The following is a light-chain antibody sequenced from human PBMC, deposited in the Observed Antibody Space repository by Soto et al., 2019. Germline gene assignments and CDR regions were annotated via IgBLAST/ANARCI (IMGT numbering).Light chain of an antibody. Sequence: EVLLTQSPATLSLAPWERATLSCRASQFLSSYLAWYQQKPGQPPRLLIYDTSNRATGIPARFSGSRSGTDSTLTISRLEPEDFAVYYCQQYGSSLAVNFGQGTRLEIK. CDR1: QFLSSY. CDR2: DTS. CDR3: QQYGSSLAVN. J-gene: IGKJ5*01. V-gene: IGKV3-20*01.